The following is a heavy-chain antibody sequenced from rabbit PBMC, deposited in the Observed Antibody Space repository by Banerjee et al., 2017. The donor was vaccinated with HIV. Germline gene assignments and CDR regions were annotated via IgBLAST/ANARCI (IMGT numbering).Heavy chain of an antibody. CDR3: ARSRAFLFSYDDYDNYDELNL. Sequence: QEQLVESGGGLVQPEGSLTLTCTASGFSFSGTYYMCWVRQAPGKGLEWIACIYAGSSGSTSYASWAKGRFTVSPTSSSTVTLQMTSLTAADTATYFCARSRAFLFSYDDYDNYDELNLWGPGTLVTVS. D-gene: IGHD2-1*01. J-gene: IGHJ4*01. V-gene: IGHV1S45*01. CDR1: GFSFSGTYY. CDR2: IYAGSSGST.